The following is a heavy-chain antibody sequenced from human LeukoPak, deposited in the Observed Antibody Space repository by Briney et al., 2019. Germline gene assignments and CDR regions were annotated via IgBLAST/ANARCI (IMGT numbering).Heavy chain of an antibody. CDR2: IYYSGST. CDR3: ARDTEYSSSSPFDP. D-gene: IGHD6-13*01. Sequence: SETLSLTCTVSGGSISSSSYYWGWIRQPPGKGLEWIGSIYYSGSTYYNPSLKSRVTISLDTSKSQFSLKLSSVTAADTAVYYCARDTEYSSSSPFDPWGQGTLVTVSS. V-gene: IGHV4-39*07. J-gene: IGHJ5*02. CDR1: GGSISSSSYY.